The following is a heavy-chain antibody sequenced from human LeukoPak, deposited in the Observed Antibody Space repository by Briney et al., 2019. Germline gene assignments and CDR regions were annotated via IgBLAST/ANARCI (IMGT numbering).Heavy chain of an antibody. CDR1: GYTFTGYH. D-gene: IGHD6-19*01. CDR2: INPNSGGT. V-gene: IGHV1-2*06. J-gene: IGHJ6*02. CDR3: ARIAVAGDYFYGMDV. Sequence: ASVKVSCKASGYTFTGYHMHWVRQAPGQGLEWMGRINPNSGGTKYAQKFQGRVTMTRDTSMSTAHMELRRLRSDDTAVYYCARIAVAGDYFYGMDVWGQGTTVTVSS.